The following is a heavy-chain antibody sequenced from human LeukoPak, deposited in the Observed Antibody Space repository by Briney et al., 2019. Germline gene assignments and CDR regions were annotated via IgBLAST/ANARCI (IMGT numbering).Heavy chain of an antibody. Sequence: PGGSLRLSCAASGFTFGSYSMNWVRQAPGKGLEWVSSISSSSSYIYYADSVKGRFTISRDNAKNSLYLQMNSLRAEDTAVYYCASSPLRWEGGAYWGQGTLVTVSS. CDR3: ASSPLRWEGGAY. D-gene: IGHD1-26*01. J-gene: IGHJ4*02. CDR2: ISSSSSYI. V-gene: IGHV3-21*01. CDR1: GFTFGSYS.